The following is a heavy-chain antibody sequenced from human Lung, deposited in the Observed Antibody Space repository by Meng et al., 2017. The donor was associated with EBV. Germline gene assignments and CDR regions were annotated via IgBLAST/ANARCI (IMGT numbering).Heavy chain of an antibody. J-gene: IGHJ5*02. CDR1: GYTFTGYY. CDR3: AHQAVAGTRGWFDP. Sequence: QVQLVQSGGGGKKAGALVKVSCKASGYTFTGYYMHCVRQAPGQGLEWMGRINPNSGGTNYAQKFQGRVTMTRDTSISTAYMELSRLRSDDTAVYYCAHQAVAGTRGWFDPWGQGTLVTVSS. CDR2: INPNSGGT. V-gene: IGHV1-2*06. D-gene: IGHD6-19*01.